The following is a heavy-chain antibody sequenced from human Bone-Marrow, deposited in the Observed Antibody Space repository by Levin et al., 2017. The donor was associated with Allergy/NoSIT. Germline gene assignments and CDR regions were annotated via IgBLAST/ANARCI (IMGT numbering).Heavy chain of an antibody. CDR3: ARHYGGNSFRFRAFDI. J-gene: IGHJ3*02. Sequence: GESLKISCKGSGYSFTNYWITWVRQMPGKGLEWMGRIDPSDSYTDYSPSFQGHVTISADKSISTAYLQWSSLKASDTAMYYCARHYGGNSFRFRAFDIWGQGTMVTVSS. V-gene: IGHV5-10-1*01. CDR1: GYSFTNYW. D-gene: IGHD4-23*01. CDR2: IDPSDSYT.